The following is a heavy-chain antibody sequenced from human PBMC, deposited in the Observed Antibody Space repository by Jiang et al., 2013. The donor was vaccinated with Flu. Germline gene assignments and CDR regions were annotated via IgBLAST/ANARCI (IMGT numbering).Heavy chain of an antibody. D-gene: IGHD2-15*01. CDR2: IYYSGST. CDR3: AREGRYCSGGNCYTRFDP. CDR1: GGSSSSYY. Sequence: SGSGLVKPSETLSLTCTVSGGSSSSYYWSWIRQPPGKGLEWIGNIYYSGSTNYNPSLKSRVTISVDTSKNQIFLKLSSVTAADTAVYYCAREGRYCSGGNCYTRFDPWGQGTLVTVSS. J-gene: IGHJ5*02. V-gene: IGHV4-59*01.